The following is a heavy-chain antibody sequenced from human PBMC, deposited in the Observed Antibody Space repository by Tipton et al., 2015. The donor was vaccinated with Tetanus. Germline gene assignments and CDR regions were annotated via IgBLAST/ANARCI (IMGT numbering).Heavy chain of an antibody. CDR2: INHSGST. CDR1: GGSFSGYY. CDR3: ARRWTSGSGSYYNG. J-gene: IGHJ4*02. Sequence: TLSLTCAVYGGSFSGYYWSWIRQPPGKGLEWIGEINHSGSTYYNPSLKSRVTISVDTSKNQFSLKLSSVTAADTAVYYCARRWTSGSGSYYNGWGQGTLVTVSS. V-gene: IGHV4-34*01. D-gene: IGHD3-10*01.